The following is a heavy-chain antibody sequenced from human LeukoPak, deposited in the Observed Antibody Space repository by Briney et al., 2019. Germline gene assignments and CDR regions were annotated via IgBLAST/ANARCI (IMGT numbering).Heavy chain of an antibody. CDR2: IYWNDDK. CDR1: GFSLSTSGVG. V-gene: IGHV2-5*01. D-gene: IGHD1-7*01. Sequence: SGPTLVKPTQTLTLTCTFSGFSLSTSGVGVGWIRQPPGKALEWLALIYWNDDKRYSPSLKSRLTITKDTSKNQVVLTMTNMDPVDTATCYCAHRRTTGTTVSLNWFDPWGQGTLVTVSS. J-gene: IGHJ5*02. CDR3: AHRRTTGTTVSLNWFDP.